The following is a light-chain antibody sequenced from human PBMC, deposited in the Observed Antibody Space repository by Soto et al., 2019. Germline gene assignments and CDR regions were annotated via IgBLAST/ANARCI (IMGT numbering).Light chain of an antibody. Sequence: DSQMTQYPSTLSASVEDRVTITCRASQSISSLLAWYQQKPGKAPKLLISKASTLQSGVPPRFSDSGSGTEFTLIISGLQPDDFATYYCQQYESYPMTFGGGTKVDIK. V-gene: IGKV1-5*03. CDR2: KAS. CDR1: QSISSL. CDR3: QQYESYPMT. J-gene: IGKJ4*01.